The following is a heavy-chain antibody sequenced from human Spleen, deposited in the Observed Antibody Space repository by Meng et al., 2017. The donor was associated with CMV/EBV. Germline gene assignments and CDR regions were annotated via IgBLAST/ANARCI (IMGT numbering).Heavy chain of an antibody. J-gene: IGHJ3*02. Sequence: GESLKISCAVSGFAVSSNYMSWVRQAPGKCLEWVSVIYSGGHTYYADSVKGRFTISRDNSRNTVYLQMNSLRADDTAVYYCASFDYGGNSDSLDIWGQGTMVTVSS. CDR3: ASFDYGGNSDSLDI. CDR1: GFAVSSNY. V-gene: IGHV3-53*01. CDR2: IYSGGHT. D-gene: IGHD4-23*01.